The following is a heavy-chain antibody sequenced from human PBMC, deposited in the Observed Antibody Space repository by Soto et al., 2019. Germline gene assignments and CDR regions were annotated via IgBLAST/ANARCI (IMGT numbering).Heavy chain of an antibody. CDR3: ARNQDDGPAYYYYGIYV. Sequence: QVQLQESGPGLVKPSETLSLTCTVSGGSISSYYWSWIRQPPGKGLEWIGYIYYSGSTNYNPSLKSRVTIAVDKCKTQFSLRLSSVTAADTAVYYCARNQDDGPAYYYYGIYVWGQGTTVTVSS. V-gene: IGHV4-59*01. D-gene: IGHD1-1*01. J-gene: IGHJ6*02. CDR2: IYYSGST. CDR1: GGSISSYY.